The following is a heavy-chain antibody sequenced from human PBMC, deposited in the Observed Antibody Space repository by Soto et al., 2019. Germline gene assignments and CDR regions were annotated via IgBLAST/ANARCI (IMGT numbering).Heavy chain of an antibody. D-gene: IGHD2-15*01. V-gene: IGHV4-31*03. CDR3: PKDAALKRFHP. CDR2: VYYSGST. J-gene: IGHJ5*02. CDR1: GGSTSSGGYY. Sequence: QVQLQESGPRLVKPSQTLSLTCTVSGGSTSSGGYYWSWIRQYPGKGLEWIGFVYYSGSTYYNPSLKSRVIISVDTSKKQFSLTLSSVTAWYMSLYYCPKDAALKRFHPWGQGTLVTVSS.